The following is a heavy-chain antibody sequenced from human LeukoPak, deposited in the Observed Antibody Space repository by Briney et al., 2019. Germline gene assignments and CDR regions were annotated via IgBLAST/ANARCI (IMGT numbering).Heavy chain of an antibody. CDR1: GYTFTGYS. V-gene: IGHV1-2*02. Sequence: ASLKVSCRTSGYTFTGYSMHLVRQAPGQALEWMGRIIPNSGDRQLAQKSQGRVTMTRDTTISTVYMHLTGLTSDDSAIYYCARASEYCTSTNCFHPFVSLGQGTLVTVCS. CDR3: ARASEYCTSTNCFHPFVS. J-gene: IGHJ4*02. D-gene: IGHD2-2*01. CDR2: IIPNSGDR.